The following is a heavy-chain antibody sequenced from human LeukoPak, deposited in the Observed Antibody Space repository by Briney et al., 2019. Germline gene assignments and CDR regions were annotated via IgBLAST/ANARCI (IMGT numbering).Heavy chain of an antibody. CDR2: INHSGST. V-gene: IGHV4-34*01. D-gene: IGHD3-10*01. Sequence: PSETLSLTCAVYGGSFSGYYWSWIRPPPGKGLEWIGEINHSGSTNYNPSLKSRVTISVDTSKNQFSLKLSSVTAADTAVYYCARTLKWFGDYKGYFDYWGQGTLVTVSS. J-gene: IGHJ4*02. CDR3: ARTLKWFGDYKGYFDY. CDR1: GGSFSGYY.